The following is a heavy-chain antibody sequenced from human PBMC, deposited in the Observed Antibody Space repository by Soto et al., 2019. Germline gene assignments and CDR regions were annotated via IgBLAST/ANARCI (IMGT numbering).Heavy chain of an antibody. Sequence: SVKVSCKASGGTFSSYAISWVRQAPGQGLEWMGGIIPIFGTANYAQKFQGRVTITADESTSTAYMELSSLRSEDTAVYYCARDRYCISTSCYTWFDPWGQGTLVTVSS. D-gene: IGHD2-2*02. V-gene: IGHV1-69*13. CDR1: GGTFSSYA. CDR3: ARDRYCISTSCYTWFDP. J-gene: IGHJ5*02. CDR2: IIPIFGTA.